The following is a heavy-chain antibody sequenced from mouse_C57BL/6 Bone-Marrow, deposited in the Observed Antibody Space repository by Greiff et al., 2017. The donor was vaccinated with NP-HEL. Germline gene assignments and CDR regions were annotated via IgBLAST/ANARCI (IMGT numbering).Heavy chain of an antibody. J-gene: IGHJ1*03. CDR1: GFNIKDYY. CDR3: ARGDGSSLWYFDV. D-gene: IGHD1-1*01. V-gene: IGHV14-2*01. Sequence: EVQLQQSGAELVKPGASVKLSCTASGFNIKDYYMHWVKQRTEQGLEWIGRIDPEDGETKYAPKFQGQATITADTSSNTAYLQLSSLTSEDTAVYYCARGDGSSLWYFDVWGTGTTVTVSS. CDR2: IDPEDGET.